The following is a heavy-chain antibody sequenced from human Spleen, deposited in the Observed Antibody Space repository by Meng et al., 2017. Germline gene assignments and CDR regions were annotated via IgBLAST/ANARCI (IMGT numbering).Heavy chain of an antibody. D-gene: IGHD3-16*02. V-gene: IGHV4-38-2*02. CDR2: IYYSGNP. CDR3: ARLDVTREEYQLSGGSFDI. J-gene: IGHJ3*02. CDR1: GYSISSGYY. Sequence: SETLSLTCTVSGYSISSGYYWGWIRQAPGKGLEWIGTIYYSGNPYYDPSLQRRVTISVDASKSQFSLKLSSVTAADTAVYYCARLDVTREEYQLSGGSFDIWGQGTTVTVSS.